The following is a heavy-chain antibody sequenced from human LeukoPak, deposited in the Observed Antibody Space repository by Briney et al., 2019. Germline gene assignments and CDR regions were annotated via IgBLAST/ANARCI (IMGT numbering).Heavy chain of an antibody. CDR2: IYPIDSDT. CDR1: GYSFTNYW. Sequence: GESLKISCKGSGYSFTNYWIGWVRQMHEKDLEWMGIIYPIDSDTRYSPSFRGQITFSADKSINTADLQWSSLKASDTAMYYCARPSAYGEDAFDVWGQGIMVTVSS. V-gene: IGHV5-51*01. J-gene: IGHJ3*01. CDR3: ARPSAYGEDAFDV. D-gene: IGHD2-21*01.